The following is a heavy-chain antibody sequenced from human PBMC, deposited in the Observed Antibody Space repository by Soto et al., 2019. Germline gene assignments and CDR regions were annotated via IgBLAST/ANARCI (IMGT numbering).Heavy chain of an antibody. D-gene: IGHD3-10*01. V-gene: IGHV1-3*01. Sequence: QVQLVQSGAEVKKPGASVKVSCKASGYTFTSYAMHWVRQAPGQRLEWMGWINAGNGNTKYSQKFQGRVTITRDTSASTAYMELSSLRSEDTAVYYCARDHDYQGSYYSWGQGTLVTVSS. CDR1: GYTFTSYA. J-gene: IGHJ4*02. CDR3: ARDHDYQGSYYS. CDR2: INAGNGNT.